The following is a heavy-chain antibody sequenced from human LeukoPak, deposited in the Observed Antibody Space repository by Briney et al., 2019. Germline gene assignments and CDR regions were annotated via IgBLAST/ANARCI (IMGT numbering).Heavy chain of an antibody. J-gene: IGHJ4*02. D-gene: IGHD2-15*01. Sequence: GESLKISCKGSRYSFTSYWIGWVRQMPGKGLEWMGITYSGDSDTRYSPSFQGQVTISADKSISTAYLQWNSLKASDTAMYYCARFVGACSGGSCYSDYWGQGTLVTVSS. CDR3: ARFVGACSGGSCYSDY. V-gene: IGHV5-51*01. CDR1: RYSFTSYW. CDR2: TYSGDSDT.